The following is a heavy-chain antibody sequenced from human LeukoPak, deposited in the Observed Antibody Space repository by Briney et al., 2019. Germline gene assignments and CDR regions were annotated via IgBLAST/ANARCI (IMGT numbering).Heavy chain of an antibody. V-gene: IGHV3-20*04. D-gene: IGHD3-22*01. CDR1: GFTFDDYG. J-gene: IGHJ4*02. Sequence: GGSLRLSCAASGFTFDDYGMSWVRQAPGKGLEWVSGINWNGGRTGYADSVKGRFTISRDNSKNTLDLQMSTLRPEDTAVYYCARPWFDSSAYLDYWGQGTLVTVSS. CDR3: ARPWFDSSAYLDY. CDR2: INWNGGRT.